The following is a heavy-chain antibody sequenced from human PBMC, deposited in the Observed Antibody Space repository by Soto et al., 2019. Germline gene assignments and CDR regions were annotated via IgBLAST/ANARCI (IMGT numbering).Heavy chain of an antibody. Sequence: PGGSLRLSCTASGFIFSNYAMSWVRQAPGKGLEWVSAIGGSGGSTFYADSVKGRFTGSRDNSKNTLYLQMNSLRAEDTALYYCAKNGLDNSPSAIDSWGPGTLVTVSS. CDR2: IGGSGGST. V-gene: IGHV3-23*01. CDR3: AKNGLDNSPSAIDS. J-gene: IGHJ4*02. D-gene: IGHD2-8*01. CDR1: GFIFSNYA.